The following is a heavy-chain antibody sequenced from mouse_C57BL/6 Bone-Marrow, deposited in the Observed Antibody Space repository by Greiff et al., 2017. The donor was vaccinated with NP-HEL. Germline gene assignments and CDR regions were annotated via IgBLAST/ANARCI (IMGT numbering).Heavy chain of an antibody. CDR1: GFTFTDYY. J-gene: IGHJ4*01. D-gene: IGHD2-4*01. Sequence: EVHLVESGGGLVQPGGSLSLSCAASGFTFTDYYMSWVRQPPGKALEWLVFIRNKANGYTTEYSASVKGRFTISRDNSQSILYLQMNALRAEDSATDYSARSFYDDYADDPVYAMDYWGQGTSVTVSS. CDR3: ARSFYDDYADDPVYAMDY. V-gene: IGHV7-3*01. CDR2: IRNKANGYTT.